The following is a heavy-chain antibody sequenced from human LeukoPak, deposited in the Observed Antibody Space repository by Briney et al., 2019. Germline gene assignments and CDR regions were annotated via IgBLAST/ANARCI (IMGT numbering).Heavy chain of an antibody. J-gene: IGHJ3*02. D-gene: IGHD3-22*01. Sequence: GESLKISCKGSGYSFTTYWIGWVRQMPGKGLEWMGNIYPGDSNTRYSPSFQSHVTMSADKSISTACLQWRTLKASDAAMYYCANRGYYSYDAFDIWGQGTMVTVSS. CDR3: ANRGYYSYDAFDI. V-gene: IGHV5-51*01. CDR2: IYPGDSNT. CDR1: GYSFTTYW.